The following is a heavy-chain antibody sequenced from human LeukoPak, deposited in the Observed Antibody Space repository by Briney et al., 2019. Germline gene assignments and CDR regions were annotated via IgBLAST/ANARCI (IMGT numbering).Heavy chain of an antibody. D-gene: IGHD6-19*01. Sequence: PGGSLRLSCAASGFTFSSYIMNWVRQAPGKGLEWVSYISSSSSTIYYADSVKGRFTISRDNAKNSLYLQMNSLRDEDTAVYYCARDRGSSGWYEVDYWGQGTLVTVSS. J-gene: IGHJ4*02. CDR1: GFTFSSYI. V-gene: IGHV3-48*02. CDR3: ARDRGSSGWYEVDY. CDR2: ISSSSSTI.